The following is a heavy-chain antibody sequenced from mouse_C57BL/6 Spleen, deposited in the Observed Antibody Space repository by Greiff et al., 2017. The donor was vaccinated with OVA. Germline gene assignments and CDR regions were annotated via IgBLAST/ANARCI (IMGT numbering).Heavy chain of an antibody. CDR2: IHPNNGST. D-gene: IGHD6-1*01. CDR1: GYTFTSYC. CDR3: ANSSYYFDC. V-gene: IGHV1-64*01. J-gene: IGHJ2*01. Sequence: QVHVKQPGAELVKPGASVKLSCKASGYTFTSYCMHWVKQRPGQGLEWIGMIHPNNGSTNYNAKFKSKATLTVDTSSNTAYLQLSSLTSEDSSVSYCANSSYYFDCWGNGITLTAS.